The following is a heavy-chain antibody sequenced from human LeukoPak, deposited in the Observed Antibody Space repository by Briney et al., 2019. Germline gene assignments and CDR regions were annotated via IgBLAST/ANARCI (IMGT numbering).Heavy chain of an antibody. CDR2: ISGSGGST. D-gene: IGHD1-14*01. CDR3: AKDEPFPFAEYFQH. Sequence: GGSLRLSCAASGFTFSSYAMSWVRQAPEKGLEWVSAISGSGGSTYYADSVKGRFTISRDNSKNTLYPQMNSLRAEDTAVYYCAKDEPFPFAEYFQHWGQGTLVTVSS. J-gene: IGHJ1*01. CDR1: GFTFSSYA. V-gene: IGHV3-23*01.